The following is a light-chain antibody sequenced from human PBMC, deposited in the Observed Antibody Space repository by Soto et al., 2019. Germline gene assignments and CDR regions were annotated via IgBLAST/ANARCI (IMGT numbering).Light chain of an antibody. CDR3: AAWDGSLSGNV. V-gene: IGLV1-47*01. CDR2: SNS. J-gene: IGLJ1*01. CDR1: SSNIGTYF. Sequence: QSVLTQPPSASGTPGQRVTISCSGSSSNIGTYFVYWYQQLPGTAPKLLIYSNSQRPSGVPDRFSGSKSGTSASLAINGLRSEDEAAYYCAAWDGSLSGNVFGNGTKVTVL.